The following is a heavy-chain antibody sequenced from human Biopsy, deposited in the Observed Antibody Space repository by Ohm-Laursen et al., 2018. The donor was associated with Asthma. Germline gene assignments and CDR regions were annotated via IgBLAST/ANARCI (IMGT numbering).Heavy chain of an antibody. CDR3: ARGDSSGWSHYYFDY. CDR1: GFTFGSYG. V-gene: IGHV3-33*01. J-gene: IGHJ4*02. Sequence: SLRLSCAASGFTFGSYGLHWVRQAPGKGLEWVADIWFDGSNKHYADSVKGRFTISRDFSKNTLHLRMHSLRVEDTAVYYCARGDSSGWSHYYFDYWGQGTLVTVSS. CDR2: IWFDGSNK. D-gene: IGHD6-19*01.